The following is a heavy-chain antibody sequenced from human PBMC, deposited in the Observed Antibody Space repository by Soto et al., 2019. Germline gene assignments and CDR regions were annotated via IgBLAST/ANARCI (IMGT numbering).Heavy chain of an antibody. D-gene: IGHD3-22*01. V-gene: IGHV1-18*01. J-gene: IGHJ5*02. CDR1: GYSFSSYG. CDR2: ISAYNGNT. Sequence: LVKGSCKAAGYSFSSYGISWLRQATGQGLEWVGWISAYNGNTNYAQKLQGRVTMTTDTSTSTAYMELRSLRSDDTAVYYCARDLYYYDSSGYSNWFDPWGQGTLVTVSS. CDR3: ARDLYYYDSSGYSNWFDP.